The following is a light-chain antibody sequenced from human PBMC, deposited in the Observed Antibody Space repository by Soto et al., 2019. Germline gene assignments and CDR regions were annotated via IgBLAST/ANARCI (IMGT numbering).Light chain of an antibody. V-gene: IGKV3-20*01. J-gene: IGKJ3*01. CDR2: GAS. CDR3: QQYAGSPGFT. Sequence: EIVLTQSPGTLSLSPGERAALSCRASQSVRSNYLAWYQQKPGQAPRLLIYGASSRATGIPDRFSGSGSGTDFTLTISGLEPEDFAVYYCQQYAGSPGFTFGPGTKVDIK. CDR1: QSVRSNY.